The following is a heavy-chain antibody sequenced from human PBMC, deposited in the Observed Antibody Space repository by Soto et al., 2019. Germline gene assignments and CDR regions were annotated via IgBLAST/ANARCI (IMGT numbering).Heavy chain of an antibody. Sequence: QVQLVESGGGVVQPGRSLRLSCAASGFTFSSYGMHWVRQAPGKGLEWVAVISYDGRNKYYADALKGRFTISRDNPKNTLYLQMSSLRAEDTAVYYCVKDGSSGWPYFYDMDVWGQGTTVTVSS. CDR1: GFTFSSYG. CDR3: VKDGSSGWPYFYDMDV. V-gene: IGHV3-30*18. J-gene: IGHJ6*02. CDR2: ISYDGRNK. D-gene: IGHD6-19*01.